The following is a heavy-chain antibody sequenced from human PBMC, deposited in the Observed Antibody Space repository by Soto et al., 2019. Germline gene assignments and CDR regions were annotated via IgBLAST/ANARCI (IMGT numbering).Heavy chain of an antibody. V-gene: IGHV4-31*03. D-gene: IGHD2-15*01. Sequence: PSETLSLTCTVSGGSISSGGYYWSWIRQHPGKGLEWIGYIYYSGSTYYNPSLKSRVTISVDTSKNQFSLKLSSVTAADTAVYYCARGSKDRLLVVVDTISTAPCIHFDYWGQGTLVTVSS. CDR3: ARGSKDRLLVVVDTISTAPCIHFDY. J-gene: IGHJ4*02. CDR1: GGSISSGGYY. CDR2: IYYSGST.